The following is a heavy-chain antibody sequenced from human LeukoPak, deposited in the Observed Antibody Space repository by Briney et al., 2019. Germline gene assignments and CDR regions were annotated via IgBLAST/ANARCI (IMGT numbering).Heavy chain of an antibody. Sequence: AAVKVSCKASGYTFTSYENNWVRQATGQGLKWIGWMNPNSGNTGYAQKFQGRVTMTRNTSISTAYMELSSLRSEDTAVYYCARGLLSRGYRNWFDPWGQGTLVTVSS. CDR3: ARGLLSRGYRNWFDP. CDR1: GYTFTSYE. J-gene: IGHJ5*02. CDR2: MNPNSGNT. D-gene: IGHD5-18*01. V-gene: IGHV1-8*01.